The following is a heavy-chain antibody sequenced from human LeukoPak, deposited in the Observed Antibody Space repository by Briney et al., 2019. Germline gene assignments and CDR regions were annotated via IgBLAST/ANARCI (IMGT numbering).Heavy chain of an antibody. Sequence: GGSLRLSCVASGFIFSTYGMYWVRQAPGKGLEWVAVMWYDGSNEYYGDSVKGRFIISRDNSKNTLYLQMNSLRAEDTAVYYCARGLRHCDRTSCFQPFDCWGQGTLVTVSS. J-gene: IGHJ4*02. V-gene: IGHV3-33*07. CDR3: ARGLRHCDRTSCFQPFDC. D-gene: IGHD2-2*01. CDR2: MWYDGSNE. CDR1: GFIFSTYG.